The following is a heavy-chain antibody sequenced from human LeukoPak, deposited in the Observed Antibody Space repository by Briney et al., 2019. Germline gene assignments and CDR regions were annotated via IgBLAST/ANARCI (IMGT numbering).Heavy chain of an antibody. D-gene: IGHD5-18*01. CDR3: ARVQYSYGSEGMDV. CDR1: GFTFSSYG. J-gene: IGHJ6*02. CDR2: IWYDGSNK. Sequence: PGGSLRLSCAASGFTFSSYGMHWVRQAPGKGLEWVAVIWYDGSNKYYADSVKGRFTISRDNSKNTLYLQMNSLRAEDTAVYYCARVQYSYGSEGMDVWGQGTTVTVSS. V-gene: IGHV3-33*01.